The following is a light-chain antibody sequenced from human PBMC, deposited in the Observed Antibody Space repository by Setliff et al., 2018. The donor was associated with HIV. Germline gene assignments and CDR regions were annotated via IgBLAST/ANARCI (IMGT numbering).Light chain of an antibody. Sequence: QSALTQPASMSGSPGQSITISCTGTSSDIGGYNYVSWYQHHPGKAPKIMIYDVSNRPSGVSNRFSGSKSGNTASLTISGLQADDEADHYCSSYSTSNTPSVIFGGGTKVTVL. V-gene: IGLV2-14*01. CDR1: SSDIGGYNY. J-gene: IGLJ2*01. CDR3: SSYSTSNTPSVI. CDR2: DVS.